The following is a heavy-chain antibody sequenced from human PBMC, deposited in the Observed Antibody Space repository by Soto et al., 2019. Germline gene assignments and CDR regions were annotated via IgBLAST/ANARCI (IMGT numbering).Heavy chain of an antibody. J-gene: IGHJ3*02. V-gene: IGHV1-2*04. Sequence: ASVKVSCKASGYTFTGYYMHWVRQAPGQGLEWMGWINPNSGGTNYAQKFQGWVTMTRDTSISTAYMELSRLRSDDTAVYYCARSLAPGSVPGDYGDSYENDAFDIWGQGTMVTVSS. D-gene: IGHD4-17*01. CDR2: INPNSGGT. CDR3: ARSLAPGSVPGDYGDSYENDAFDI. CDR1: GYTFTGYY.